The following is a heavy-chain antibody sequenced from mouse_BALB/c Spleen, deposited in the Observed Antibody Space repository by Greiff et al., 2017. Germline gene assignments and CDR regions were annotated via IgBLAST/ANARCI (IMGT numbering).Heavy chain of an antibody. D-gene: IGHD2-4*01. CDR2: IWAGGST. CDR1: GFSLTSYG. Sequence: QVQLQQSGPGLVAPSQSLSITCTVSGFSLTSYGVHWVRQPPGKGLEWLGVIWAGGSTNYNSALMSRLSISKDNSKSQVFLKMNSLQTDDTAMYYCARGEDYDRAWFAYWGQGTLVTVSA. V-gene: IGHV2-9*02. CDR3: ARGEDYDRAWFAY. J-gene: IGHJ3*01.